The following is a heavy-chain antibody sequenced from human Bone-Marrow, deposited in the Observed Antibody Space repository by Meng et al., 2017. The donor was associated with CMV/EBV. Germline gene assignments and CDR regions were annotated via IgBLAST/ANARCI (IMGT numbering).Heavy chain of an antibody. D-gene: IGHD2/OR15-2a*01. CDR2: ISSSGSTI. J-gene: IGHJ4*01. CDR3: ASCKGGY. V-gene: IGHV3-48*03. CDR1: GFTFSSYE. Sequence: GESLKISCAASGFTFSSYEMNWVRQAPGKGLEWVSYISSSGSTIYYADSVKGRFTITRDNAKNSLYLQMKSPSVEDTAFYYCASCKGGYWGPGTLVTVSS.